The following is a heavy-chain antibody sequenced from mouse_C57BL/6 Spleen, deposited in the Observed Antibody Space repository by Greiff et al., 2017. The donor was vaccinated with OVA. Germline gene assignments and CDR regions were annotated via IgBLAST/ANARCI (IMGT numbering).Heavy chain of an antibody. V-gene: IGHV1-50*01. CDR1: GYTFTSYW. D-gene: IGHD3-2*02. CDR2: IDPSDSYT. CDR3: ARRQRRLRECAMDY. Sequence: QVQLQQPGAELVKPGASVKLSCKASGYTFTSYWMQWVKQRPGQGLEWIGEIDPSDSYTNYNQKFQGKSTLTVDTSSSTAYMQLSSLTSEDAAVYYCARRQRRLRECAMDYWGQGTSVTVSS. J-gene: IGHJ4*01.